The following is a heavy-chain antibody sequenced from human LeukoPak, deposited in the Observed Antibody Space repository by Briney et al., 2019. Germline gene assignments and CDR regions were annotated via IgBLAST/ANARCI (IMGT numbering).Heavy chain of an antibody. CDR1: GGSFSGYY. Sequence: SETLSLTCAVYGGSFSGYYWSWIRQPPGKGLEWIGEINHSGSTNYNPSLESRVTISVDTSKNQFSLKLSSVTAADTAVYYCARGRAAAGDFDYWGQGTLVTVSS. CDR2: INHSGST. V-gene: IGHV4-34*01. CDR3: ARGRAAAGDFDY. J-gene: IGHJ4*02. D-gene: IGHD6-13*01.